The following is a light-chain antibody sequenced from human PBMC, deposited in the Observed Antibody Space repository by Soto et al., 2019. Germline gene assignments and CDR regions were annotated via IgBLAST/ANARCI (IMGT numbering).Light chain of an antibody. Sequence: EIVLTQSPASVSVSAGDRVTISCRASQSVNSYLTWFQQKPGQAPRLLIFDASDRPTDIPARFSGSGSGTDFTLTISSLQPEDFAVYYCQQRSNWPITFGRGTRLEIK. J-gene: IGKJ5*01. CDR1: QSVNSY. V-gene: IGKV3-11*01. CDR3: QQRSNWPIT. CDR2: DAS.